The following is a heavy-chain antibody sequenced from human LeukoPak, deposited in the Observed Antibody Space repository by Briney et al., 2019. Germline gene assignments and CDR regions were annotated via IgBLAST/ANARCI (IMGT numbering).Heavy chain of an antibody. CDR2: INPNSGGT. D-gene: IGHD3-22*01. CDR3: ARVLGPITMIVVDAFDI. Sequence: ASVKVSCKASGYTFTGYYMHWVRQAPGQGLEWMGWINPNSGGTNYAQKFQGRVTMTRDTSISTAYMELSRLRSDDTAVYYCARVLGPITMIVVDAFDIWGQGTMVTVSS. V-gene: IGHV1-2*02. J-gene: IGHJ3*02. CDR1: GYTFTGYY.